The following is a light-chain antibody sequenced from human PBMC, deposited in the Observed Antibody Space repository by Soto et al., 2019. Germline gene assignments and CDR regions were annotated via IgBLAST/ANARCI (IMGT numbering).Light chain of an antibody. Sequence: ELVMTKSSATLSVSPGERATLSWRASQSVSSNVAWYQQKPGQPPRLLIYDASTRATGIPARISGSGSGTEFTLTISSLQSEDFAVYYCQQYGSSPLTSGGGVKV. CDR2: DAS. CDR3: QQYGSSPLT. CDR1: QSVSSN. J-gene: IGKJ4*01. V-gene: IGKV3-15*01.